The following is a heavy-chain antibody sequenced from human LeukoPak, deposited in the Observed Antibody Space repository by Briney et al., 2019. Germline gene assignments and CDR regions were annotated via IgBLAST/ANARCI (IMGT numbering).Heavy chain of an antibody. CDR1: VFVFGSYG. V-gene: IGHV3-30*02. Sequence: GGALRLSCAASVFVFGSYGMHWVRQAPGKGLEWVTFIRHDGNNKYYADSVKGRFTISRDNSKNTLYLQMDSLRLEDTAVYYCAKLKAVTGTSPANWGQGTLVIVSS. J-gene: IGHJ4*02. CDR2: IRHDGNNK. CDR3: AKLKAVTGTSPAN. D-gene: IGHD1-20*01.